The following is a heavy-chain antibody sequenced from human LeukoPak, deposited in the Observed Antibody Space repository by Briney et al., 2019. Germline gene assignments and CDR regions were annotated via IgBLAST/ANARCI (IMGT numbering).Heavy chain of an antibody. Sequence: GGSLRLSCAASGFTLSSYSMNWVRQAPGKGLEWVSYITGSSSTISYADSVKGRFTISRDNARNSLYLQMNSLRAEDTAVYYCARVKGSGWLMYYFDYWGQGTLVTVSS. CDR1: GFTLSSYS. J-gene: IGHJ4*02. V-gene: IGHV3-48*01. CDR3: ARVKGSGWLMYYFDY. D-gene: IGHD6-19*01. CDR2: ITGSSSTI.